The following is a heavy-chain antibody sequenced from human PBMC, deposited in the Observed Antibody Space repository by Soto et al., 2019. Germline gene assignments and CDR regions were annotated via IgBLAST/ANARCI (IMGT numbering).Heavy chain of an antibody. CDR2: IWYDGSNK. CDR3: ARDGGSHGPSYFDS. V-gene: IGHV3-33*01. J-gene: IGHJ4*02. D-gene: IGHD3-16*01. CDR1: GSTFSNYG. Sequence: VQLVESGGGVVQPGRSLRLSCAASGSTFSNYGMHWVRQAPGKGTEWVAVIWYDGSNKYYGEAVKGRFSISRDNSKNTLYLDINGLRTEDTAVYYCARDGGSHGPSYFDSWGQGSLVIVSS.